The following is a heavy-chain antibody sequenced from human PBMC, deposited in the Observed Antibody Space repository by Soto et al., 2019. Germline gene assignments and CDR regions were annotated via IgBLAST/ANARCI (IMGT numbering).Heavy chain of an antibody. V-gene: IGHV3-23*01. Sequence: GGSLRLSCAASGFTFSDYAMTWVRQAPGEGLDWVASISGSGFTPYYAASVKGRFTISRDNSKNMVYLQMNSPRVEDTAIYYCVNSDSTSAPWGQGSLVTVSS. D-gene: IGHD6-13*01. CDR1: GFTFSDYA. CDR3: VNSDSTSAP. CDR2: ISGSGFTP. J-gene: IGHJ5*02.